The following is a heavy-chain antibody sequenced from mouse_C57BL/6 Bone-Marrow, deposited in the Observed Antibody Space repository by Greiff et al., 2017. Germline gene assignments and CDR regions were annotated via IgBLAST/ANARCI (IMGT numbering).Heavy chain of an antibody. J-gene: IGHJ3*01. D-gene: IGHD4-1*01. CDR2: ISNGGGST. V-gene: IGHV5-12*01. CDR3: ARHELGGTWFAY. CDR1: GFTFSDYY. Sequence: EVKLMESGGGLVQPGGSLKLSCAASGFTFSDYYMYWVRQTPEKRLEWVAYISNGGGSTYYPDTVKGRFTISRDNAKNTLYLQMSRLRSEDTAMDYCARHELGGTWFAYWGQGTLVTVSA.